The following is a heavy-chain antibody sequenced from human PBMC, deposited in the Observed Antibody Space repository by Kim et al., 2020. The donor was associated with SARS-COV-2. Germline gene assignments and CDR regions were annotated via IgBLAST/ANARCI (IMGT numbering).Heavy chain of an antibody. D-gene: IGHD6-13*01. CDR3: APRGAAGTEGWFDP. Sequence: SETLSLTCAVSGGSISSSNWWSWVRQPPGKGLEWIGEIYHSGSTNYNPSLKSRVTISVDKSKNQFSLKLSSVTAADTAVYYCAPRGAAGTEGWFDPWGQGTLVTVSS. CDR2: IYHSGST. CDR1: GGSISSSNW. V-gene: IGHV4-4*02. J-gene: IGHJ5*02.